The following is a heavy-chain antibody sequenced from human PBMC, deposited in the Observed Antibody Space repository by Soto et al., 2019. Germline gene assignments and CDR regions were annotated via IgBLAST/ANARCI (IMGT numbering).Heavy chain of an antibody. J-gene: IGHJ4*02. CDR3: ARDGYSSGWWDY. D-gene: IGHD6-19*01. V-gene: IGHV4-59*01. CDR2: IYYSGST. Sequence: ETLSLTCSVSGGSSSSYYWSWIRQPPGKGLEWIGYIYYSGSTNYNPSLKSRVTISVDTSKNQFSLKLSSVTAADTAVYYCARDGYSSGWWDYWGQGTLVTVSS. CDR1: GGSSSSYY.